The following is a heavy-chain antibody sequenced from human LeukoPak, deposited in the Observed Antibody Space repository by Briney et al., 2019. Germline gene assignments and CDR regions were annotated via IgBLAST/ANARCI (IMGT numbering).Heavy chain of an antibody. CDR1: GGFISSSSHY. CDR2: YYYVGST. Sequence: TLSXTCTVSGGFISSSSHYWAWIRQPPGTGLEWIGSYYYVGSTYYNPSLKSRVTISVDTSKNQFSLKLSSVTAADTAVYYCGRPYYDSSGYWGAFDIWGQGTMVTVSS. J-gene: IGHJ3*02. D-gene: IGHD3-22*01. V-gene: IGHV4-39*01. CDR3: GRPYYDSSGYWGAFDI.